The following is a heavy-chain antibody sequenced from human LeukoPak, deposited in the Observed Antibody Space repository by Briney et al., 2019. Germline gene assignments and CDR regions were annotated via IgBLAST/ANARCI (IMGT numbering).Heavy chain of an antibody. D-gene: IGHD2-2*01. Sequence: SQTLSLTCAVSCGSISSGGYSWSWIRQPPGKGLEWIGYIYHSGSTYYNPSLKSRVTISVDRSKNQFSLKLSSVTAADTAVDVCYRSYCSSTSCYGPNNWFDPWGQGTLVTVSS. CDR3: YRSYCSSTSCYGPNNWFDP. V-gene: IGHV4-30-2*01. CDR2: IYHSGST. CDR1: CGSISSGGYS. J-gene: IGHJ5*02.